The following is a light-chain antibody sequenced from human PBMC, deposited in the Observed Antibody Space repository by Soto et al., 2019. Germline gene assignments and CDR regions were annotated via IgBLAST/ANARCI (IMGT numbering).Light chain of an antibody. CDR3: QQVKSYPRT. J-gene: IGKJ4*01. Sequence: DIQLTQSPSFLSASVGDRVTITCRASQGIAGSLAWYQRKPGKPPKLLIYAESTLQSGVPSRFSGSGSGTRGTLTISSLQPEDFATYYCQQVKSYPRTFGGGTKVEIK. CDR2: AES. CDR1: QGIAGS. V-gene: IGKV1-9*01.